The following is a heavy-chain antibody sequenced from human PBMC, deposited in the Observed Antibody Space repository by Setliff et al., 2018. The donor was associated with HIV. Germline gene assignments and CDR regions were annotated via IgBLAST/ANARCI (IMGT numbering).Heavy chain of an antibody. Sequence: PSETLSLTCAVYNGSFSNYYWTWIRQPPGKGLEWIGEINHSGSTNYNPSLKSRVTISVDTSKKQFSLNLRFVTAADTAVYYCARGLTARRVGNFDYWGRGTLVTVSS. CDR2: INHSGST. V-gene: IGHV4-34*01. J-gene: IGHJ4*02. D-gene: IGHD6-6*01. CDR1: NGSFSNYY. CDR3: ARGLTARRVGNFDY.